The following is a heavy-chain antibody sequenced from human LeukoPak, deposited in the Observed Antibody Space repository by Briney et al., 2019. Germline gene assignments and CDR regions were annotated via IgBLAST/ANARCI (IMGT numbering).Heavy chain of an antibody. D-gene: IGHD6-13*01. J-gene: IGHJ6*03. CDR3: ASAPMAAAGTYYYMDV. Sequence: SETLSLTCAVYGGSFSGYYWSWIRQPPGKGLEWIGEINHSGSTNYNPSLKSRVTISVDTSKNQFSLKLSSVTAADTAVYYCASAPMAAAGTYYYMDVWGKGTTVTVSS. CDR1: GGSFSGYY. V-gene: IGHV4-34*01. CDR2: INHSGST.